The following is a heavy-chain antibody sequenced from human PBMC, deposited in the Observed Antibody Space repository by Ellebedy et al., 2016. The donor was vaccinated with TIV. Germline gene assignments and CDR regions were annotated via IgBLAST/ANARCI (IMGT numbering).Heavy chain of an antibody. Sequence: SETLSLXXTVSGGSISSYYWSWIRQPPGKGLEWIGYIYYSGGTSYNPSLKSRVTISVDTSKNQFSLKLSSVTAADTAVYYCASGSNWNYWYFDLWGRGTLVTVSS. CDR3: ASGSNWNYWYFDL. CDR1: GGSISSYY. D-gene: IGHD1-1*01. J-gene: IGHJ2*01. CDR2: IYYSGGT. V-gene: IGHV4-59*01.